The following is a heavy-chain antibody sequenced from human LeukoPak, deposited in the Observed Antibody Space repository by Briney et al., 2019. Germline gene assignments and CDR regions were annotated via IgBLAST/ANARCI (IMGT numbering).Heavy chain of an antibody. J-gene: IGHJ4*02. D-gene: IGHD2-21*01. CDR3: ASYSSVGD. CDR1: GFTFSSTW. CDR2: IKQDGSEK. V-gene: IGHV3-7*01. Sequence: GGSLRLSCAASGFTFSSTWMSWVRQAPGKGLEWVANIKQDGSEKNYVDSVKGRFTISRDNAKNSLYLQMNSLRAEDTSVYYCASYSSVGDLGQGTLVTVSS.